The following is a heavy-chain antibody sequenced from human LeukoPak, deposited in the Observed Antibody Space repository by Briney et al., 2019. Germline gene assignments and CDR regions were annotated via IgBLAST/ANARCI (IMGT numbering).Heavy chain of an antibody. V-gene: IGHV4-59*07. Sequence: SDALSLTCSVSGGSITTYYFNWIRQSPGKGLEWIGYMYHSGTSDYNPSLQSRVTISVDTSNNKVSLNLSSVTTVDTAVYYCATTRGYSTNDAFDIWGQGTQVTVSS. CDR2: MYHSGTS. CDR3: ATTRGYSTNDAFDI. CDR1: GGSITTYY. D-gene: IGHD5-18*01. J-gene: IGHJ3*02.